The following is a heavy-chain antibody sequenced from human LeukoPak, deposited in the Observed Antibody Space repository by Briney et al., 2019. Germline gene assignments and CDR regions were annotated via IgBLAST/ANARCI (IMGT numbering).Heavy chain of an antibody. CDR1: GYSFTSYW. Sequence: GESLKISCKGSGYSFTSYWIGWVRQMPGKGLEWMGIIYPGDSDTRYSPSFQGQVTISADKSISTAYLQWSSLKASDTAMYYCARTGRGYSYGDLIDYWGQGTLVTVSS. V-gene: IGHV5-51*01. J-gene: IGHJ4*02. CDR2: IYPGDSDT. D-gene: IGHD5-18*01. CDR3: ARTGRGYSYGDLIDY.